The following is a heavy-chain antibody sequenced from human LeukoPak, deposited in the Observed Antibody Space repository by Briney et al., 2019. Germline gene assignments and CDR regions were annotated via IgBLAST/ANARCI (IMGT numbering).Heavy chain of an antibody. Sequence: GGTLRLSCAASGFTFSSYGMTWVRQAPGKGLEWVSTISGSGGDTYYPDSVNGRFTISRDNSKNTLYLQMNSLRAEDTAVYYCAKCGANRADSSGYYYDAFDIWGQGTMVTVSS. CDR3: AKCGANRADSSGYYYDAFDI. J-gene: IGHJ3*02. CDR1: GFTFSSYG. D-gene: IGHD3-22*01. CDR2: ISGSGGDT. V-gene: IGHV3-23*01.